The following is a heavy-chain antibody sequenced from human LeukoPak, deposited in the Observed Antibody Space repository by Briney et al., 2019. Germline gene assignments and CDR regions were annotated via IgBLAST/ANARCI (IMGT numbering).Heavy chain of an antibody. CDR1: GFPFSSYA. V-gene: IGHV3-23*01. CDR3: ATARTLRVTTSFDY. CDR2: ISGSGGST. J-gene: IGHJ4*02. D-gene: IGHD4-17*01. Sequence: TGGSLILSCEVSGFPFSSYAMNWVRQAPGKGLEWVSGISGSGGSTFYADSVKGRFTISRDNSKDTLYLQVNSLRAEDTAVYYCATARTLRVTTSFDYSGQGTLVTVSS.